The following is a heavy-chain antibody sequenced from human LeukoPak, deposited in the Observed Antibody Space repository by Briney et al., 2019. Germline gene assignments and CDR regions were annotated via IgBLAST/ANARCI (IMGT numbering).Heavy chain of an antibody. D-gene: IGHD3-3*01. V-gene: IGHV3-30*18. Sequence: GRSLRLSCEVSGFTFRNYGMHWVRQAPGKGLEWVADISYDGSNKYYADSVKGRFTISRDNSKNTLYLQMNSLRAEDTAVYYCAKLNYDFWSGYYFDYWGQGTLVTVSS. CDR3: AKLNYDFWSGYYFDY. CDR1: GFTFRNYG. CDR2: ISYDGSNK. J-gene: IGHJ4*02.